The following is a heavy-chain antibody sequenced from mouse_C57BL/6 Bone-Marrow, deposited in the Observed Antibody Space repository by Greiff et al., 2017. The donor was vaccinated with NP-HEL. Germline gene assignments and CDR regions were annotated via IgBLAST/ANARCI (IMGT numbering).Heavy chain of an antibody. V-gene: IGHV1-78*01. Sequence: QVQLQQSDAELVKPGASVKISCKVSGYTFTDHTIHWMKQRPEQGLEWIGYIYPRDGSTKYNEKFKGKATLTADKSSSTAYMQLNSLTSEDSAVYFCASSAQARIYYYAMDYWGQGTSVTVSS. CDR2: IYPRDGST. CDR3: ASSAQARIYYYAMDY. CDR1: GYTFTDHT. J-gene: IGHJ4*01. D-gene: IGHD3-2*02.